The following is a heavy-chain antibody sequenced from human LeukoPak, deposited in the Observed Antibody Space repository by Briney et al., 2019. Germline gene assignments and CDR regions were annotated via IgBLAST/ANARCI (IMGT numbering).Heavy chain of an antibody. D-gene: IGHD6-19*01. Sequence: GGSLGLSCAASGFTFSSYGMHWVRQAPGKGLEWVAVIWYDGSNKYYADSVKGRFTISRDNSKNTLYLQMNSLRAEDTAVYYCARAWEGWRGYYYGMDVWGQGTTVTVSS. V-gene: IGHV3-33*01. CDR2: IWYDGSNK. CDR3: ARAWEGWRGYYYGMDV. J-gene: IGHJ6*02. CDR1: GFTFSSYG.